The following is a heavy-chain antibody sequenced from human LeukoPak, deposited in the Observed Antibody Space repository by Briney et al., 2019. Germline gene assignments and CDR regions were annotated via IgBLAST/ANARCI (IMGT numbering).Heavy chain of an antibody. J-gene: IGHJ6*02. V-gene: IGHV3-48*03. CDR3: ARDSRFTMVRGGDGMDV. Sequence: GGSLRLSCAASGFTFSSYEMNWVRQAPGKGLEWVSYISSSGSTIYYADSVKGRFTISRDNAKNSLYLQMNSLGAEDTAVYYCARDSRFTMVRGGDGMDVWGQGTTVTVSS. CDR2: ISSSGSTI. CDR1: GFTFSSYE. D-gene: IGHD3-10*01.